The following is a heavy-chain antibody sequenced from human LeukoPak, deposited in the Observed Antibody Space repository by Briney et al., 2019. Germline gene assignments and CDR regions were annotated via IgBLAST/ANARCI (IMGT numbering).Heavy chain of an antibody. CDR1: GGSISSYY. V-gene: IGHV4-59*01. J-gene: IGHJ4*02. D-gene: IGHD6-19*01. CDR2: IYYSGST. CDR3: ARVGEQWLVPDY. Sequence: PSETLSLTCTVSGGSISSYYWTWIRQPPGKGLEWIGYIYYSGSTNYNPSLKSRVTISVDTSKNQFSLKLSSVTAADTAVYYCARVGEQWLVPDYWGQGTLVTVSS.